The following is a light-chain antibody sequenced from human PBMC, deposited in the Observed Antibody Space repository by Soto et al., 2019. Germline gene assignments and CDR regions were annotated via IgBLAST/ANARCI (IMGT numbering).Light chain of an antibody. CDR1: SSDIGSNT. CDR3: AAWDDSLNGPV. J-gene: IGLJ3*02. V-gene: IGLV1-44*01. Sequence: QAVVTQPPSASGTPGQRVTISCSGSSSDIGSNTVNWYQQLPGTAPKLLIYFNNQRPSGVPDRFSGSKSGTSASLAISGLQSEDEAQYYCAAWDDSLNGPVFGGGTKLTVL. CDR2: FNN.